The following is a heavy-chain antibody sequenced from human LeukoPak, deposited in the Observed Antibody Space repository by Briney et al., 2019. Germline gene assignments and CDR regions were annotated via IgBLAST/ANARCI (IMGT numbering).Heavy chain of an antibody. J-gene: IGHJ4*02. V-gene: IGHV3-23*01. D-gene: IGHD4-11*01. CDR3: AKDLHPASDYPGFDY. CDR2: ISGSGGST. Sequence: PGGSLRLSCAASGFTFSSYAMSWVRQAPGKGLEWVSAISGSGGSTYYADSVKGRFTISRDNSKNTLYLQMNSLRAEDTAVYYRAKDLHPASDYPGFDYWGQGTLVTVSS. CDR1: GFTFSSYA.